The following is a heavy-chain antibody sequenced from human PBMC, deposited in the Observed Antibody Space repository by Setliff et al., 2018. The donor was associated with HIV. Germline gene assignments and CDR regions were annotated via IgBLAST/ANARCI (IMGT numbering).Heavy chain of an antibody. Sequence: GASVKVSCKASGYIFTSYYVHWVRQAPGQGLEWIGIINPSGAITSYAQKFQGRVTMTRDMSTSTVYMELSSLRSEDTAVYYCARDSEYSSVTWERYYYQYMDVWGKGTTVTVSS. CDR2: INPSGAIT. V-gene: IGHV1-46*01. D-gene: IGHD6-19*01. CDR1: GYIFTSYY. CDR3: ARDSEYSSVTWERYYYQYMDV. J-gene: IGHJ6*03.